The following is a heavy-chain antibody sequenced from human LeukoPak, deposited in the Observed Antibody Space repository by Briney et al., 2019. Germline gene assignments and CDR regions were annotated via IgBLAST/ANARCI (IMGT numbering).Heavy chain of an antibody. CDR2: ISVYNGNT. Sequence: GASVKVSCKASGYTFTNYGIIWVRQAPGQGLEWMGWISVYNGNTKYAQKLQGRVTMTTDTSTSTAYMELSSLRSEDTAVYYCATFSQGDFWSGYYNPTYDYWGQGTLVTVSS. CDR3: ATFSQGDFWSGYYNPTYDY. CDR1: GYTFTNYG. D-gene: IGHD3-3*01. V-gene: IGHV1-18*01. J-gene: IGHJ4*02.